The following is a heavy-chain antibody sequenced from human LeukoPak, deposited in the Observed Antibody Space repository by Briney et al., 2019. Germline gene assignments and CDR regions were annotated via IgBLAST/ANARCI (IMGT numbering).Heavy chain of an antibody. CDR2: ISTGSSTT. V-gene: IGHV3-48*02. CDR3: ARVAAGYSVNYFDY. CDR1: EFAFSTYN. D-gene: IGHD4-23*01. Sequence: GGSLRLSCAASEFAFSTYNMNWVRQAPGKGLEWVSYISTGSSTTYYADSVKGRFTISRDNVENSLYLQMNSLRDEDTAVYYCARVAAGYSVNYFDYWGQGTLVTVSS. J-gene: IGHJ4*02.